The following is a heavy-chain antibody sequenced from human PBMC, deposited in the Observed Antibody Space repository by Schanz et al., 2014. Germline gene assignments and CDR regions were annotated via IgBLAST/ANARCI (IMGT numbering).Heavy chain of an antibody. CDR3: ARDLSSLIQGDV. Sequence: DVQLLESGGGLVQPGESLRLSCAASGFTFTTYAMTWVRQAPGKGLEWVSIIYSGVSTYYADSVKGRFTISRDNAKNLLYLQMNGLRAEDTAVYFCARDLSSLIQGDVWGKGTTVTVSS. D-gene: IGHD2-2*01. V-gene: IGHV3-66*01. J-gene: IGHJ6*04. CDR1: GFTFTTYA. CDR2: IYSGVST.